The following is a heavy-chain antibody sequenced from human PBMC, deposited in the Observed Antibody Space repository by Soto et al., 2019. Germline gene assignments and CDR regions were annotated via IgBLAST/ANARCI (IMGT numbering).Heavy chain of an antibody. Sequence: ASVKVSCKASGYTFTSCAMHWVRQAPGQRLEWMGWINAGNGNTKYSQKFQGRVTITRDTSASTAYMELSSLRSEDTAVYYCARDRSXVRGAPESYYYYYGMDVWGQGTTVTVSS. CDR2: INAGNGNT. CDR3: ARDRSXVRGAPESYYYYYGMDV. V-gene: IGHV1-3*01. J-gene: IGHJ6*02. D-gene: IGHD3-10*01. CDR1: GYTFTSCA.